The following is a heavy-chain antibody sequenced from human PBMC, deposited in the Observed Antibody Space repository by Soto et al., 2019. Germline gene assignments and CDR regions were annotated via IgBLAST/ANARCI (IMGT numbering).Heavy chain of an antibody. V-gene: IGHV3-30*04. D-gene: IGHD3-3*01. CDR3: ARDGPLRFRWPAKSDY. Sequence: GGSLRLSCTVSGFTLSSYAMHWVRQAPGKGLEWMAVVSYDGRNAYYADSVKGRFKISRDTSKNTLYLQMNSLRPEDTAVYYCARDGPLRFRWPAKSDYWGQGTLVTVSS. CDR2: VSYDGRNA. CDR1: GFTLSSYA. J-gene: IGHJ4*02.